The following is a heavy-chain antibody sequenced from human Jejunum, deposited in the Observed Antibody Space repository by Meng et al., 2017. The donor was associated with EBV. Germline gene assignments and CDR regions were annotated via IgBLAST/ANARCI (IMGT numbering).Heavy chain of an antibody. CDR2: IYHIGST. CDR1: GDSITRGAYL. D-gene: IGHD4-17*01. J-gene: IGHJ4*02. CDR3: ARGGPDFGDYVPFDY. V-gene: IGHV4-30-2*01. Sequence: QRRLQGSGSGLVKPSQTLSLTCAVSGDSITRGAYLWSWIRQPPGKGLEWIGNIYHIGSTYYNPSLKSRVTISVDRSKNQFSLKLTSVTAADTAVYYCARGGPDFGDYVPFDYWGQGTLVTVSS.